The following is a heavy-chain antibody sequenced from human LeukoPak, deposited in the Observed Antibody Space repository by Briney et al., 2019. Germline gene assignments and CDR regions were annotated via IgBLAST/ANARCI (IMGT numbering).Heavy chain of an antibody. D-gene: IGHD3-10*01. J-gene: IGHJ6*04. Sequence: GASVKVSCKASGYTFTNYGISWVRQAPGQGLEWMGGIIPIFGTANYAQKFQGRVTITADESTSTAYMELSSLRSEDTAVYYCARHGDYGSGSGGYYGMDVWGKGTTVTVSS. CDR3: ARHGDYGSGSGGYYGMDV. CDR2: IIPIFGTA. V-gene: IGHV1-69*13. CDR1: GYTFTNYG.